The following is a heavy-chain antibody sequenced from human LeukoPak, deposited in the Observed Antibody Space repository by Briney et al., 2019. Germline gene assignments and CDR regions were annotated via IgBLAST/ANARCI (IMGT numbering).Heavy chain of an antibody. CDR3: ARVAYYYDSSGGGLDY. D-gene: IGHD3-22*01. Sequence: GGSLRLTCAASGFTFDDYGMSWVRQAPGKGLEWVSGINWNGGSTGYADSVKGRFTISRDNAKNSLYLQMNSLRAEDTALYYCARVAYYYDSSGGGLDYWGQGTLVTVSS. CDR1: GFTFDDYG. CDR2: INWNGGST. J-gene: IGHJ4*02. V-gene: IGHV3-20*04.